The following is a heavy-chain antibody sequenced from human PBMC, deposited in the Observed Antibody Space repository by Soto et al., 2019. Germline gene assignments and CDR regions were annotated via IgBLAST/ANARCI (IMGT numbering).Heavy chain of an antibody. J-gene: IGHJ5*02. CDR1: GGSSSGYY. D-gene: IGHD6-6*01. CDR2: INHSGST. V-gene: IGHV4-34*01. Sequence: SETLSLNCAVYGGSSSGYYWSLIRQPPGKGLEWIGEINHSGSTNYNPSLKSRVTISVDTSKNQFSLKLSSVTAADTAVYYCARGKGMGYSSSYNWFDPWGQGTLVTVS. CDR3: ARGKGMGYSSSYNWFDP.